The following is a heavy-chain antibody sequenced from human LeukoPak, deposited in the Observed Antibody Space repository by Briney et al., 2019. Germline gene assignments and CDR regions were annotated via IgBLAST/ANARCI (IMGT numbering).Heavy chain of an antibody. J-gene: IGHJ5*02. V-gene: IGHV3-33*01. CDR2: IWSDGSKK. CDR1: GFTFRTYG. D-gene: IGHD3-10*01. CDR3: ARDGAVGRPIDP. Sequence: GTSLRLSCVASGFTFRTYGMYWVREAPGKGLEWVAVIWSDGSKKYHAESVKGRFTISRDDSKNTLYLQMNSLSGEDTAVYYCARDGAVGRPIDPWGQGTLVTVSS.